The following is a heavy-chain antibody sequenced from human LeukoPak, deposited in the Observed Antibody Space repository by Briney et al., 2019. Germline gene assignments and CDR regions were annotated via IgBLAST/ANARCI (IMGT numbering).Heavy chain of an antibody. J-gene: IGHJ5*02. Sequence: ASVKVSCKVSGYTLTELSMHWVRQAPGKGLEWMGGFDPEDGETIYAQKFQGRVTLTEDTSTDTAYMELSSLRSEDTAVYYCARYYDFWSGYYRNWFDPWGQGTLVTVSS. D-gene: IGHD3-3*01. CDR3: ARYYDFWSGYYRNWFDP. CDR2: FDPEDGET. V-gene: IGHV1-24*01. CDR1: GYTLTELS.